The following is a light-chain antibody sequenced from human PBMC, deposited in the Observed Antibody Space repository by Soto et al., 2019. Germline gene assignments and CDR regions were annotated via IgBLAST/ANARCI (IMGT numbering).Light chain of an antibody. J-gene: IGKJ4*01. Sequence: DIQMTQSPSSLSVSVGDRVTITCRASQSIGGFLNWYQQKLGKAPKLLIYAASSLQSGVLSRFSGSGSGTDFTLTISSLQPEDFATYYCQQSYSTPLTFGGGTKVEI. CDR3: QQSYSTPLT. CDR1: QSIGGF. V-gene: IGKV1-39*01. CDR2: AAS.